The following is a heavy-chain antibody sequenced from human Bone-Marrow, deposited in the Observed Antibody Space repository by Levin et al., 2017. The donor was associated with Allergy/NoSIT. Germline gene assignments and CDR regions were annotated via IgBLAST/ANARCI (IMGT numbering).Heavy chain of an antibody. V-gene: IGHV3-33*01. CDR2: IWYDGSNK. CDR1: GFTFSSYG. D-gene: IGHD3-9*01. Sequence: SGGSLRLSCAASGFTFSSYGMHWVRQAPGKGLEWVAVIWYDGSNKYYADSVKGRFTISRDNSKNTLYLQMNSLRAEDTAVYYCASETYYDILTGYQMDVWGKGTTVTVSS. J-gene: IGHJ6*04. CDR3: ASETYYDILTGYQMDV.